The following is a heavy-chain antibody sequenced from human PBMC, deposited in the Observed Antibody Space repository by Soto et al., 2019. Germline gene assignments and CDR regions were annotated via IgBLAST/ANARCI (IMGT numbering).Heavy chain of an antibody. CDR1: GGSVSSGSDY. J-gene: IGHJ4*02. CDR3: ARGTWYDSSGYSDY. D-gene: IGHD3-22*01. CDR2: IYYSGST. V-gene: IGHV4-61*01. Sequence: SETMSLTCTVSGGSVSSGSDYWSWIRQPPGKGLEWIGYIYYSGSTNYNPSLKSRVTISVDTSKNQFSLKLSSVTAADTAVYYCARGTWYDSSGYSDYWGQGTLVTVSS.